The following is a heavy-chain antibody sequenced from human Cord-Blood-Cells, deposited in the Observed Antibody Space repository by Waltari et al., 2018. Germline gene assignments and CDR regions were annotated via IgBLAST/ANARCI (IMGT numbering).Heavy chain of an antibody. CDR2: ISNSSSYI. D-gene: IGHD3-16*01. CDR1: GFTFSSYS. CDR3: AREGGVWYFDL. V-gene: IGHV3-21*01. Sequence: EVQLVESGGGLVKPGGSLRLSCAASGFTFSSYSMNWVRQAPGKGLDWVSSISNSSSYIYNADSVKGRFTISRDNAKNSLYLQMNSLRAEDTAVYYCAREGGVWYFDLWGRGTLVTVSS. J-gene: IGHJ2*01.